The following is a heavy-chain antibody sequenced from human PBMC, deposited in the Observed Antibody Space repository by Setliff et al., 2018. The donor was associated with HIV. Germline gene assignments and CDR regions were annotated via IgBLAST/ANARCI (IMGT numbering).Heavy chain of an antibody. Sequence: LSLTCSVSGGSMSSYCWTWIRQSAGKGLEWIGHIYSTGTTNYNSSLKSRLTMSIDTSKNQFSLGLRSLTAADTAVYYCARRGRFMGWFDPWGQGSLVTVSS. V-gene: IGHV4-4*07. CDR2: IYSTGTT. J-gene: IGHJ5*02. CDR1: GGSMSSYC. CDR3: ARRGRFMGWFDP. D-gene: IGHD3-3*01.